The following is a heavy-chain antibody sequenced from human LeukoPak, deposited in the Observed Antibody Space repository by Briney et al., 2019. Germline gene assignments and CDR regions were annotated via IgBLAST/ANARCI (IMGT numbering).Heavy chain of an antibody. Sequence: ASVKVSCKASGYTFTGYYMHWVRQAPGQGLEWMGWINPNTGGTNYAQEFQGRVTMTRDTSISTAYMELSRLRSDDTAVYYCAKDEARWYWGQGTLVTVSS. CDR1: GYTFTGYY. V-gene: IGHV1-2*02. D-gene: IGHD6-13*01. CDR2: INPNTGGT. J-gene: IGHJ4*02. CDR3: AKDEARWY.